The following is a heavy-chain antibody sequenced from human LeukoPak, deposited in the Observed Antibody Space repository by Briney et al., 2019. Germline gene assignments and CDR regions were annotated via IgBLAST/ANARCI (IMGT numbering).Heavy chain of an antibody. Sequence: GGSLRLSCAASGLSISNAWMSRVRQAPGKGLEWVGRIKRKTDGETRDHAAPVKGRFTISRDDSNNRLYLQMNSLKYEDTAVYYCTADVSDSSGYCHDYWGQGTLVTVSS. J-gene: IGHJ4*02. V-gene: IGHV3-15*01. CDR1: GLSISNAW. D-gene: IGHD3-22*01. CDR2: IKRKTDGETR. CDR3: TADVSDSSGYCHDY.